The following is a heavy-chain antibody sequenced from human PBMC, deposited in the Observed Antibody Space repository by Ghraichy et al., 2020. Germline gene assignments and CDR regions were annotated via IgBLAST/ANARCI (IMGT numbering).Heavy chain of an antibody. CDR3: AKEGSSTRPFDY. V-gene: IGHV3-43*01. CDR1: GFSFDDYT. Sequence: GGSLRLSCAASGFSFDDYTMHWVRQGPGKGLEWVSLITWDGGTTYSADSVKGRFTISRDNSKNSLYLQMNSLKTEDTALYYCAKEGSSTRPFDYWGQGTLVTVSS. D-gene: IGHD2-2*01. J-gene: IGHJ4*02. CDR2: ITWDGGTT.